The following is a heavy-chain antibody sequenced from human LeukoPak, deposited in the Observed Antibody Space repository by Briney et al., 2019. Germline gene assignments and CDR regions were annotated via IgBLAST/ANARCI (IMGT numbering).Heavy chain of an antibody. V-gene: IGHV3-74*01. CDR3: ARDRGYTQDY. CDR2: IKTDGSST. CDR1: GFTFSTYW. D-gene: IGHD5-12*01. Sequence: GGSLRLSCAASGFTFSTYWMHWVRQAPGRGLVWVSHIKTDGSSTTYADSVKGRFTISRDNAKNTLYLQMNSLRAEDTAVYYCARDRGYTQDYWGQGTLVTVSS. J-gene: IGHJ4*02.